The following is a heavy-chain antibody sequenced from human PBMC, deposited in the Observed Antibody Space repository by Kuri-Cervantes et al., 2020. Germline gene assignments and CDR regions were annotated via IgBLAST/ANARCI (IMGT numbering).Heavy chain of an antibody. V-gene: IGHV1-24*01. J-gene: IGHJ6*02. CDR2: FDPEDGET. D-gene: IGHD2-15*01. CDR1: GGTFSSYT. CDR3: ATFWAKELLVYYYYGMDV. Sequence: ASVKVSCKASGGTFSSYTISWVRQAPGKGLEWMGGFDPEDGETIYAQKFQGRVTMTEDTSTDTAYMELSSLRSEDTAVYYCATFWAKELLVYYYYGMDVWGQGTTVTVSS.